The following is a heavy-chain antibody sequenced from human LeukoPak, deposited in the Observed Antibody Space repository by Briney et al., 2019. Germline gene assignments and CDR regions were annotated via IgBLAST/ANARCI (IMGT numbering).Heavy chain of an antibody. CDR3: AREYSSSWYVDY. Sequence: GGSLRLSCAASGFTFSSYGMHWVRQAPGKGLEWVAVIWYDGSNKYYADSVKGRFTISRDNSKNTLYLQMNSLRAEDTAVYYCAREYSSSWYVDYWGQGTLVTVSS. J-gene: IGHJ4*02. V-gene: IGHV3-33*01. CDR2: IWYDGSNK. CDR1: GFTFSSYG. D-gene: IGHD6-13*01.